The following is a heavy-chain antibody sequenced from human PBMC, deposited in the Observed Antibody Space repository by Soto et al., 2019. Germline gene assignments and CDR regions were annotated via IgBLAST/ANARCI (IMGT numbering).Heavy chain of an antibody. CDR3: ARAFYDSSGYYYYGMDV. D-gene: IGHD3-22*01. V-gene: IGHV3-53*01. CDR1: GFTVSSNY. CDR2: IYSGGST. J-gene: IGHJ6*02. Sequence: GGSLRLSCAASGFTVSSNYMSWVSQAPGKGLEWVSVIYSGGSTYYADSVKGRFTISRDNSKNTLYLQMNSLRAEDTAVYYCARAFYDSSGYYYYGMDVWGQGTTATVSS.